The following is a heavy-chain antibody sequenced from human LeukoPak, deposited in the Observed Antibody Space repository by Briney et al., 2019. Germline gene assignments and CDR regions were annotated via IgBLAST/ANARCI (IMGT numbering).Heavy chain of an antibody. V-gene: IGHV4-34*01. J-gene: IGHJ4*02. D-gene: IGHD3-10*01. CDR3: ARGTMVRGLHIGY. Sequence: SEPVSLTCCLWGGPHRGHHWSGLPHPPEKAVEGIGDINQSGSTHYNPSLKTRVTISRHTPKNQFSLTLSSVTAADTAVYYCARGTMVRGLHIGYWGQGTLVTVSS. CDR2: INQSGST. CDR1: GGPHRGHH.